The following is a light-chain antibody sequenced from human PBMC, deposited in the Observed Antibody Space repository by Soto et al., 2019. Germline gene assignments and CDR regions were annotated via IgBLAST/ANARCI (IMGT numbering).Light chain of an antibody. CDR2: DVT. CDR3: SSYTSRVV. Sequence: QSVLTQPASVSGSPGQSITISCTGTSSDVGGYNYVSWYQQHPGKAPKLLIYDVTNRPPGVSDDRFSGSKSGNTASLTISGLQAEDEADYYCSSYTSRVVFGGGTQLTVL. V-gene: IGLV2-14*03. CDR1: SSDVGGYNY. J-gene: IGLJ3*02.